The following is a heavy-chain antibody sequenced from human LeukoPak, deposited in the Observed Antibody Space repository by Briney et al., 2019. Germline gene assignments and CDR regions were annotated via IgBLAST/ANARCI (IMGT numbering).Heavy chain of an antibody. CDR3: ASLLGFYYFDY. CDR2: IYSGGST. D-gene: IGHD3-3*01. CDR1: GFTVSSKY. Sequence: QPSGSLRLSCAASGFTVSSKYMSWVRQAPGQGLEWVSVIYSGGSTYSYDSVNGRFTITSDNSKNTVYLQLNSLRAEDTAVYYCASLLGFYYFDYWGDGTLVTVSS. V-gene: IGHV3-53*01. J-gene: IGHJ4*01.